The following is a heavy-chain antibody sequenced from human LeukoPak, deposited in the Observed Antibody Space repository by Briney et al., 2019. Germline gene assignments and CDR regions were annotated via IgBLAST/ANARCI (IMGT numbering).Heavy chain of an antibody. CDR3: AKDNRRHYTSGPNPDSLH. V-gene: IGHV3-9*01. D-gene: IGHD6-19*01. CDR1: GFIFNNYA. J-gene: IGHJ4*02. Sequence: GGSLRLSCAGSGFIFNNYAMHWVRQPPGKGLEWVSGISWNSGSIEYADSVKGRFTISRDNAKNSLYLQMNSLRFEDTAFYYCAKDNRRHYTSGPNPDSLHWGQGALVTVS. CDR2: ISWNSGSI.